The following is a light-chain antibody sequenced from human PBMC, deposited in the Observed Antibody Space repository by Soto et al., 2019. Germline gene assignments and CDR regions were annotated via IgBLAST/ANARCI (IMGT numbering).Light chain of an antibody. Sequence: DIQMTQSPSSLSASVGDRVTITCQASQDISNYLNWYQQKPGRAPNLLISDASDLETGVPSRFSGSGFGTDFTLTISSLQPEDIATYYCQQYDSLPPFTFGPGTKVDL. V-gene: IGKV1-33*01. CDR2: DAS. J-gene: IGKJ3*01. CDR1: QDISNY. CDR3: QQYDSLPPFT.